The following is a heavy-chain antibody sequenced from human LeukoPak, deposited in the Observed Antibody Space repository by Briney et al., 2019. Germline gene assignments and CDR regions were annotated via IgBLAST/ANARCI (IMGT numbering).Heavy chain of an antibody. CDR2: IYYSGST. D-gene: IGHD6-6*01. J-gene: IGHJ5*02. V-gene: IGHV4-39*07. CDR1: GVSISSSNSY. CDR3: ARDNRGPRAYSSSAMPWFDP. Sequence: SETLSLTCTVSGVSISSSNSYWGWIRQPPGKGLEWIGSIYYSGSTYYNPSLKSRVTISVDTSKNQFSLKLSSVTAADTAVYYCARDNRGPRAYSSSAMPWFDPWGQGTLVTVSS.